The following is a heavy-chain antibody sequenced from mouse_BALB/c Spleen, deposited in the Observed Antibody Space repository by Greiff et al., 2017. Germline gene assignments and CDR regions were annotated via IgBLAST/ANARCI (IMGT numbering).Heavy chain of an antibody. J-gene: IGHJ1*01. Sequence: VQLQQPGAELVKPGASVKLSCKASGYTFTSYYMYWVKQRPGQGLEWIGGINPSNGGTNFNEKFKSKATLTVDKSSSTAYMQLSSLTSEDSAVYYCTIYGNYWYFDVWGAGTTVTVSS. CDR3: TIYGNYWYFDV. D-gene: IGHD2-1*01. CDR2: INPSNGGT. V-gene: IGHV1S81*02. CDR1: GYTFTSYY.